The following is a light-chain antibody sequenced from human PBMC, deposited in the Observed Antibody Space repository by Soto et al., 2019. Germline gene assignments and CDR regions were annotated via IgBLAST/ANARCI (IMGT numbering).Light chain of an antibody. CDR2: EVT. V-gene: IGLV2-14*01. J-gene: IGLJ1*01. Sequence: QSALTXPASVSGSPGQSIAISCTGSSSDIGIYKYVSWYQQHPGKVPKLIIYEVTNRPSGVSNRFSGSKSGNTASLTISGLQAEDEADYYCSSYTTSSTRVFGPGTKVTVL. CDR3: SSYTTSSTRV. CDR1: SSDIGIYKY.